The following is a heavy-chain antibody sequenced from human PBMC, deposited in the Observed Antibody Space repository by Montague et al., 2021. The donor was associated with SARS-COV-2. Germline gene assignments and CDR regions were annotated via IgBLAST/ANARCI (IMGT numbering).Heavy chain of an antibody. D-gene: IGHD3-16*01. V-gene: IGHV4-39*02. CDR2: LYENENT. CDR3: ARGGTYHYGMEF. Sequence: SETLSLTCTVSGVVELRRSSEEHTSELPSPMQLVCGLLYENENTNYNPSLKSRVTIFIDKSKNHFSLQLSSVTAADTAVYYCARGGTYHYGMEFWGQGTTVAVSS. CDR1: GVVELRRSSE. J-gene: IGHJ6*02.